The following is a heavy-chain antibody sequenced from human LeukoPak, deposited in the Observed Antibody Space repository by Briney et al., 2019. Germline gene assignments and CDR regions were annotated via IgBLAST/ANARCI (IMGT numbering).Heavy chain of an antibody. CDR3: ARDHYGVSLDY. V-gene: IGHV3-53*01. Sequence: PGGSLRLSCAASGFTVSSNYMNWVRQAPGKGLEWVSVIYSSGSTYYANSVKGRFTISRDNSKSTLYLQMNSLRAEDTAVYYCARDHYGVSLDYWGQGTLVTVSS. J-gene: IGHJ4*02. D-gene: IGHD4-17*01. CDR1: GFTVSSNY. CDR2: IYSSGST.